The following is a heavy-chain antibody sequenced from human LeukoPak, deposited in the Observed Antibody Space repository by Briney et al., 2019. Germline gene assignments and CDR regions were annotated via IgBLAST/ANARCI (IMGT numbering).Heavy chain of an antibody. CDR1: GYSFTSYC. J-gene: IGHJ4*02. D-gene: IGHD2-15*01. Sequence: GEALKISSKGFGYSFTSYCIGWVRQMRGKGLEWMGIIYPGDSDTRYSPSSQGKVTISADKSIRTAYLQWSSLKASDTAMYYCARYTGYCSGGSCYGDFWGQGTLVTVS. V-gene: IGHV5-51*01. CDR2: IYPGDSDT. CDR3: ARYTGYCSGGSCYGDF.